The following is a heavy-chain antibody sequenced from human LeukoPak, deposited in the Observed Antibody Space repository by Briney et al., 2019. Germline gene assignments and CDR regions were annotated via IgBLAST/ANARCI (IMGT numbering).Heavy chain of an antibody. CDR2: ISVSGGST. V-gene: IGHV3-23*01. D-gene: IGHD2-21*01. CDR3: AKVFLRYPTDAFDI. CDR1: GFTFTSYA. J-gene: IGHJ3*02. Sequence: GGSLRLSCAASGFTFTSYAMSWVRQAPGTGLEWVSTISVSGGSTYYADSVKGRFTISKDNSKNSLYLQMNSLRTEDTALYYCAKVFLRYPTDAFDIWGQGTMVTVSS.